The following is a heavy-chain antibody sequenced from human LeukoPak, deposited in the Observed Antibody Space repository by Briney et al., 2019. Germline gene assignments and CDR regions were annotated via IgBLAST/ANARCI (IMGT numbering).Heavy chain of an antibody. J-gene: IGHJ6*02. V-gene: IGHV3-11*01. D-gene: IGHD3-22*01. CDR3: AREDYDSSGYYSHYYGMDV. CDR2: ISSSGSTI. Sequence: GRSLRLSCAASGFTFSDYYMSWIRQAPGKGLGWVSYISSSGSTIYYADSVKGRFTISRDNAKNSLYLQMNSLRAEDTAVYYCAREDYDSSGYYSHYYGMDVWGQGTTVTVSS. CDR1: GFTFSDYY.